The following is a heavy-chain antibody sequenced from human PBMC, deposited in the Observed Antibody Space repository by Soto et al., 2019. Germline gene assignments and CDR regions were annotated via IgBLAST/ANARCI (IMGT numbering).Heavy chain of an antibody. V-gene: IGHV1-69*13. CDR3: ATGTIFGVVTGPDY. Sequence: SPVKVSCKTSGCTFSSYAISWLRQTPGQGLEWMGGIIPIFGTANYAQKFQGRVTITADESTSTAYMELSSLRSEDTAVYYCATGTIFGVVTGPDYWGQGTLVTVSS. D-gene: IGHD3-3*01. CDR2: IIPIFGTA. CDR1: GCTFSSYA. J-gene: IGHJ4*02.